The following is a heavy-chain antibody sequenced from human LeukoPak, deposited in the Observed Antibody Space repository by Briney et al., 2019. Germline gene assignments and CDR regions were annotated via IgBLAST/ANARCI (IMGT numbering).Heavy chain of an antibody. V-gene: IGHV3-30*02. CDR3: AKVGSSAFDY. CDR2: IRYDGSNK. J-gene: IGHJ4*02. Sequence: GGSLRLSCAASGFTFSSYGMHWVRQAPGKGPEWVAFIRYDGSNKYYADSVKGRFTISRDNSKNTLYLQMNSLRAEDTAVYYCAKVGSSAFDYWGQGTLVTVSS. D-gene: IGHD6-6*01. CDR1: GFTFSSYG.